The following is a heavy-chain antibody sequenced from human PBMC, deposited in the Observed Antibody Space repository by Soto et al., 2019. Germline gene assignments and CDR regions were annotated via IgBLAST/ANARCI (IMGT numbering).Heavy chain of an antibody. CDR2: ISAYNGNT. CDR1: GYTFTSYG. J-gene: IGHJ3*02. V-gene: IGHV1-18*01. Sequence: GASVKVSCKASGYTFTSYGISWVRQAPGQGLEWMGWISAYNGNTNYAQKLQGRVTMTTDTSTSTAYMELNSLRAEDTAVYYCAKGGSNGWYDAFDIWGQGTMVTVSS. D-gene: IGHD6-19*01. CDR3: AKGGSNGWYDAFDI.